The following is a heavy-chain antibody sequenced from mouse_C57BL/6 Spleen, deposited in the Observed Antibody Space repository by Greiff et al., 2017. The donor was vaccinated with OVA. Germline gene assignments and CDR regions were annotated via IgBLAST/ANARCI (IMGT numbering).Heavy chain of an antibody. CDR1: GYAFSSSW. V-gene: IGHV1-82*01. J-gene: IGHJ4*01. CDR3: AGVYYCGSSYEYAMDD. CDR2: IYPGDGDT. Sequence: QVHVKQSGPELVKPGASVKISCKASGYAFSSSWMNWVKQRPGKGLEWIGRIYPGDGDTNYNGKFKGKATLTADKSSSTAYMQLSSLTSEDSAVYFCAGVYYCGSSYEYAMDDWGQGTSVTVS. D-gene: IGHD1-1*01.